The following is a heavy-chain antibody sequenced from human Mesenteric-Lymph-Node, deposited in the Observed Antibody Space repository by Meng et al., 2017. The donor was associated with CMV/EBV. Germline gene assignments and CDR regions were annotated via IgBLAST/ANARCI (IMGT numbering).Heavy chain of an antibody. J-gene: IGHJ4*02. CDR2: INPNSGGT. Sequence: ASVKVSCKASGYTFTGYYIHWVRQAPGQGLEWMGRINPNSGGTNSPENFQGRVTMTRDTSINTAYMELSRLGPDDTAMYYCARDLKGTGDSWGQGTLVTVSS. CDR1: GYTFTGYY. CDR3: ARDLKGTGDS. V-gene: IGHV1-2*06.